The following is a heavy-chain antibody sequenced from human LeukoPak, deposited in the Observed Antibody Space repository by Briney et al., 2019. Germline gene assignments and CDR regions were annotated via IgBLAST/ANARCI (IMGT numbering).Heavy chain of an antibody. V-gene: IGHV3-48*04. D-gene: IGHD3-22*01. CDR3: ARVHTSSYAADL. J-gene: IGHJ5*02. CDR1: GFTFSTYS. CDR2: ISSSSTI. Sequence: GGSLRLSCAASGFTFSTYSIDWVRQAPGKGLEWISYISSSSTIGFADSVKGRFTISRDNARNSVYLQMNSLRAEDTAVYYCARVHTSSYAADLWGQGTLVTVSS.